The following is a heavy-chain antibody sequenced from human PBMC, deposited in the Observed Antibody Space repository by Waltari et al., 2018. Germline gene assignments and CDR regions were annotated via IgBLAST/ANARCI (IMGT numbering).Heavy chain of an antibody. CDR2: VSSSGGT. V-gene: IGHV4-4*09. D-gene: IGHD2-21*01. CDR1: GDSINNYY. J-gene: IGHJ6*02. Sequence: QVQLQESGPGLVKPSETLSLTCTVSGDSINNYYWSWIRHPPGKGLDYIGYVSSSGGTNSNPSLKSRVTISLDTSKNQFSLKLSSVTAADTAVYYCARLPIPSYYYGMDVWGQGTTVTVSS. CDR3: ARLPIPSYYYGMDV.